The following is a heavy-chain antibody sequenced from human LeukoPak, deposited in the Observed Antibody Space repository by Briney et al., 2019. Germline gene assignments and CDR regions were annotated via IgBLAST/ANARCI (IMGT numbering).Heavy chain of an antibody. D-gene: IGHD5-12*01. V-gene: IGHV1-69*13. Sequence: SVKVSCKASGYTFTSYGISWVRQAPGQGLEWMGGIIPIFGTANYAQKFQGRVTITADESTSTAYMELSSLRSEDTAVYYCARDVTGETQVATIPDYWGQGTLVTVSS. J-gene: IGHJ4*02. CDR1: GYTFTSYG. CDR2: IIPIFGTA. CDR3: ARDVTGETQVATIPDY.